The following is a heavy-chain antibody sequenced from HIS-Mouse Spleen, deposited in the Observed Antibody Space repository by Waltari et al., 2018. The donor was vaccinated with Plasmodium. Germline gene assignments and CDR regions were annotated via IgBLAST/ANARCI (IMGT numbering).Heavy chain of an antibody. J-gene: IGHJ3*02. CDR1: GFTFISYT. Sequence: EVQLVESGGGLVKPGGSLRLSCAASGFTFISYTMTCVRQAPGKGLEWVSSISSSSSYIYYADSVKGRFTISRDNAKNSLYLQMNSLRAEDTAVYYCARDPPLSITGDLDAFDIWGQGTMVTVSS. CDR2: ISSSSSYI. CDR3: ARDPPLSITGDLDAFDI. D-gene: IGHD7-27*01. V-gene: IGHV3-21*01.